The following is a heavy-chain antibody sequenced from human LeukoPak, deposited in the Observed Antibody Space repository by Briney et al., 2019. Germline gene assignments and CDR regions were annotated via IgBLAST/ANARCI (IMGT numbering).Heavy chain of an antibody. CDR3: AREIVVVPSAMGFDP. CDR1: GYSFTTYY. D-gene: IGHD2-2*01. CDR2: INPSGGST. V-gene: IGHV1-46*01. J-gene: IGHJ5*02. Sequence: ASVKVSCKASGYSFTTYYIHWVRQAPGQGLEWTGVINPSGGSTSFAQKFQARLTMTRDTSTSTVYMELSGLRSEDTAVYYCAREIVVVPSAMGFDPWGQGTLVAVSS.